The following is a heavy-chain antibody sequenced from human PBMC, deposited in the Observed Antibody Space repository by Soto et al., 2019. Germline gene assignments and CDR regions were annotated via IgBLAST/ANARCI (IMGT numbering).Heavy chain of an antibody. D-gene: IGHD3-10*01. J-gene: IGHJ4*02. Sequence: QITLKESGPTLVRPTQTLTLTCTFSGFSLTTSGVGVGWIRQPPGKALEWLAVIYWDDDKRYSSSLKSRLTITKDTPKNQVVLTMTNMDPVDTATYYCAHHPYYCLGSYSFDHWGQGTLVTVSS. V-gene: IGHV2-5*02. CDR2: IYWDDDK. CDR3: AHHPYYCLGSYSFDH. CDR1: GFSLTTSGVG.